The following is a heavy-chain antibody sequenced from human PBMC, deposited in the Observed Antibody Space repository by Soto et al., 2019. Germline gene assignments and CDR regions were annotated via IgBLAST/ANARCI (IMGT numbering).Heavy chain of an antibody. J-gene: IGHJ6*02. Sequence: LRLSCAASGFTVSGNYMSWVRQAPGKGLEWVSIIYTGGSTYYADSVKGRFTISRDNSKNTLYLQMNSLRAEDTAVYYCARGLVHKAMGRQYYYCYDGMHVWGQGTTVTVYS. V-gene: IGHV3-53*01. D-gene: IGHD5-18*01. CDR3: ARGLVHKAMGRQYYYCYDGMHV. CDR2: IYTGGST. CDR1: GFTVSGNY.